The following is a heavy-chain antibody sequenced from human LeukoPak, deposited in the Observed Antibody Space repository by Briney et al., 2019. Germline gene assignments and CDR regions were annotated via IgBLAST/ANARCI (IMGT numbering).Heavy chain of an antibody. J-gene: IGHJ4*02. Sequence: PGGSLRLSCAASGFTFSSYWMHWVRQAPEKGLVWVSGMNSDGSSTNYADSVKGRFTISRDNAKNTLYLQMNSLRAEDTAVYFCVRQRYCSNGVCYPPEYWGQGTPVTVSS. V-gene: IGHV3-74*01. CDR1: GFTFSSYW. CDR2: MNSDGSST. D-gene: IGHD2-8*01. CDR3: VRQRYCSNGVCYPPEY.